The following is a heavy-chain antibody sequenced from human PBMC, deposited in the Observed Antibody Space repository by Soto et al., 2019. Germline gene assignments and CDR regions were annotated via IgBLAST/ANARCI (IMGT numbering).Heavy chain of an antibody. Sequence: EVQLLESGGDLVQPGGSLRLACAASGFTFSNFAMIWVRQAPGRGLEWVSGISASDRDINAADSVKDRFTGSRDNSKNTRYLQMNRLRDDDTAIDNCANEKTSGWYDFDFWGQGDLVTVSS. CDR3: ANEKTSGWYDFDF. V-gene: IGHV3-23*01. CDR1: GFTFSNFA. D-gene: IGHD6-19*01. CDR2: ISASDRDI. J-gene: IGHJ4*02.